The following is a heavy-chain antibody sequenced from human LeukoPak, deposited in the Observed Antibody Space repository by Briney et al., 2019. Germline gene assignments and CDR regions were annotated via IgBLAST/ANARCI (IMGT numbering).Heavy chain of an antibody. CDR2: ISSSSSYI. D-gene: IGHD1-26*01. Sequence: GGSLRLSCAASGFTFSSYSMNWVRQAPGKGLEWVSSISSSSSYIYYADSVKDRFTISRDNAKNSLYLQMNSLRAEDTAVYYCARDLGSGSYLVYFDYWGQGTLVTVSS. J-gene: IGHJ4*02. CDR3: ARDLGSGSYLVYFDY. CDR1: GFTFSSYS. V-gene: IGHV3-21*01.